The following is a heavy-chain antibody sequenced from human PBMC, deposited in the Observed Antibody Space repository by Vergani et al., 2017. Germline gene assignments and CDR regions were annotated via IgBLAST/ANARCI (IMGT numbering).Heavy chain of an antibody. CDR1: GFTFSSYA. CDR2: ISGSGGST. J-gene: IGHJ3*02. CDR3: AKDHVAAAGYRGACDI. Sequence: EVQLVESGGGLVQPGGSLRLSCAASGFTFSSYAMSWVRQAPGKGLEWVSGISGSGGSTYYADSVKGRFTISRDNSKNTRYVQMNSLRAEDTAVYYCAKDHVAAAGYRGACDIWGQGTMVTVSS. V-gene: IGHV3-23*04. D-gene: IGHD6-13*01.